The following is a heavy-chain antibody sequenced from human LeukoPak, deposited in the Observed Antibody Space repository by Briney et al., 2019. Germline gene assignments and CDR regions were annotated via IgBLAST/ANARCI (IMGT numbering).Heavy chain of an antibody. D-gene: IGHD3-22*01. V-gene: IGHV3-21*01. J-gene: IGHJ4*02. CDR3: GRDPPTTYYYDSSGYYYFSY. Sequence: PGGSLRLSCAASGFTFSSYSMNWVRQAPGKGLEWVSSISSSSSYIYYADSVKGRFTISRDNAKNSLYLQMNSLRAEDTAVYYCGRDPPTTYYYDSSGYYYFSYWGQGTLVTVSS. CDR2: ISSSSSYI. CDR1: GFTFSSYS.